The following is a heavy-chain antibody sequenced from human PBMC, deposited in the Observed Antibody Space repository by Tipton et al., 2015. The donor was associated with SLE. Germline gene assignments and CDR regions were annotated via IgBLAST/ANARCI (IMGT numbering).Heavy chain of an antibody. V-gene: IGHV3-21*01. CDR1: GFTFSSYS. D-gene: IGHD5-24*01. J-gene: IGHJ3*02. CDR3: ARGERRDGYNSRFGI. CDR2: ISSSSSYI. Sequence: SLRLSCAASGFTFSSYSMNWVRQAPGKGLEWVSSISSSSSYIYYADSVKGRFTISRDNAKNSLYLQMNSLRAEDTAVYYCARGERRDGYNSRFGIWGQGTMVTVSS.